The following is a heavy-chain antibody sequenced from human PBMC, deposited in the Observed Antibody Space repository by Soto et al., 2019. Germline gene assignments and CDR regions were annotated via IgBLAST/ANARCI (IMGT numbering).Heavy chain of an antibody. D-gene: IGHD2-21*01. CDR3: ARDDRALLGYYYGMDV. J-gene: IGHJ6*02. Sequence: GGSLRLSCAASGFTVSSNYMSWVRRAPGKGLEWVSVIYSGGSTYYADSVKGRFTISRDNSKNTLYLQMNSLRAEDTAVYYCARDDRALLGYYYGMDVWGQGTTVTVSS. CDR1: GFTVSSNY. CDR2: IYSGGST. V-gene: IGHV3-53*01.